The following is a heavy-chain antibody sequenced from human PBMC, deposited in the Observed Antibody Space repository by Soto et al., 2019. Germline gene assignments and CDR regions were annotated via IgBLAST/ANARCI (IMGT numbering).Heavy chain of an antibody. CDR2: IYWDDDE. D-gene: IGHD3-10*01. V-gene: IGHV2-5*02. Sequence: QITLKESGPTQVKPTQTLTLTCSFSGFSLNTDGEGVGWVRQPPGEALEWLALIYWDDDERYSPSLKTRLTITKDPSKNQVVLRMTNMDPVDTATYYCAHSRNLITEDAQVGDFDSWGQGTLVTVSS. CDR1: GFSLNTDGEG. CDR3: AHSRNLITEDAQVGDFDS. J-gene: IGHJ4*02.